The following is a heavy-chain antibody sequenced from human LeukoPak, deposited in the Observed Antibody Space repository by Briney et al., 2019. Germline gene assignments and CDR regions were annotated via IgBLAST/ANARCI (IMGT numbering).Heavy chain of an antibody. D-gene: IGHD3-22*01. CDR3: ASVTYSDYDDFDS. J-gene: IGHJ4*02. CDR2: IKPNSGVT. Sequence: ASVKVSCKASGFSFNDYYMHWVRQAPGQGLEWVGWIKPNSGVTNSAQKFQGRVTMTRDTSISTAYMELSGLTSDDTAVYYCASVTYSDYDDFDSWGQGTLVTVSS. V-gene: IGHV1-2*02. CDR1: GFSFNDYY.